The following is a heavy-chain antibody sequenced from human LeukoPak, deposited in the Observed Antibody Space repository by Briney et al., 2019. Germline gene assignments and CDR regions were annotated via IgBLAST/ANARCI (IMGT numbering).Heavy chain of an antibody. CDR2: VSNSGYST. V-gene: IGHV3-23*01. J-gene: IGHJ6*03. CDR3: ARGLVVPAASYYYYYYMDV. D-gene: IGHD2-2*01. Sequence: PGGSLRLSCAASGFTFSSFSMNWVRQAPGKGLEWVSAVSNSGYSTYYADSVKGRFTISRDNSKNTLYLRMSSLRDEDTAVYYCARGLVVPAASYYYYYYMDVWGKGTTVTVSS. CDR1: GFTFSSFS.